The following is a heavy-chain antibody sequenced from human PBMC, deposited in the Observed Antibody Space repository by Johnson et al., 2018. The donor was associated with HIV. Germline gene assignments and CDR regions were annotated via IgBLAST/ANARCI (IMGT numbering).Heavy chain of an antibody. V-gene: IGHV3-9*01. D-gene: IGHD3-22*01. CDR2: ISWNSGSI. J-gene: IGHJ3*02. CDR3: AKVVTYYYDHDAFDI. CDR1: GFTFDDYA. Sequence: LVESGGGLVQPGRSLRLSCAASGFTFDDYAMHWVRQAPGKGLEWVSGISWNSGSIGYADSVKGRFTISRDNSKNTLYLQMNSLRAEDTAVYYCAKVVTYYYDHDAFDIWGQGTMVTVSS.